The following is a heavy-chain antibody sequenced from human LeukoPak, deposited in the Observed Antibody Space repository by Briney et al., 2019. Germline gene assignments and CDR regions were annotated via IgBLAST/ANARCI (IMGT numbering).Heavy chain of an antibody. V-gene: IGHV1-18*01. CDR2: ISVYNAHT. Sequence: ASVKVSCKTSGYTFTSHGINWLRQAPGQGLEWMGWISVYNAHTNYAPKFQGRVTMTKDTSTSTVYMELRSLRSDDTAVYYCARVAEDYGSGSYYLGWGQGTLVTVSS. J-gene: IGHJ4*02. CDR3: ARVAEDYGSGSYYLG. D-gene: IGHD3-10*01. CDR1: GYTFTSHG.